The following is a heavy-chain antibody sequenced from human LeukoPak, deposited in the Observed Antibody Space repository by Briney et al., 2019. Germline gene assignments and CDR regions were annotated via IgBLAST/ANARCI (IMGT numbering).Heavy chain of an antibody. CDR2: IGTASDT. D-gene: IGHD1-1*01. V-gene: IGHV3-13*01. CDR1: GFTFSSFD. Sequence: GGSLRLSCAASGFTFSSFDMRWVRQPTGQGLEWVSTIGTASDTYYPGSVEGRFTLSRHNAKNSLYLQMNSLAAGDTAVYYCARGPPRGKYYYMDVWGKGTTVTVSS. CDR3: ARGPPRGKYYYMDV. J-gene: IGHJ6*03.